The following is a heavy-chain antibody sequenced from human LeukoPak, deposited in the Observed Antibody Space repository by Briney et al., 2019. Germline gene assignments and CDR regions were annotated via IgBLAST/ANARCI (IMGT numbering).Heavy chain of an antibody. Sequence: GGSLRLSCAASGFTFSSYSMNWVRQAPGKGLEWASYISSSGTTIYYADSVKGRFSISRDNAKNSLYLQMNSLRAEDTAVYYCARVRVGSYFDYWGQGTLVTVSS. D-gene: IGHD1-26*01. J-gene: IGHJ4*02. CDR3: ARVRVGSYFDY. CDR2: ISSSGTTI. V-gene: IGHV3-48*01. CDR1: GFTFSSYS.